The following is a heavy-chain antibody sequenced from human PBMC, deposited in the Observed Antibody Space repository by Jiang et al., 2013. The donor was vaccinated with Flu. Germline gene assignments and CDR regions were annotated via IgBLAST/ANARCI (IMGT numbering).Heavy chain of an antibody. Sequence: SGPGLVKPSETLSLTCTVSGGSISSHYWSWIRQPPGKGLEWIGYIYYSGSTNYNPSLKSRVTISVDTSKNQFSLKLSSVTAADTAVYYCASSIAVAGTPPVDYWGQGTLVTVSS. CDR3: ASSIAVAGTPPVDY. CDR2: IYYSGST. CDR1: GGSISSHY. D-gene: IGHD6-19*01. J-gene: IGHJ4*02. V-gene: IGHV4-59*11.